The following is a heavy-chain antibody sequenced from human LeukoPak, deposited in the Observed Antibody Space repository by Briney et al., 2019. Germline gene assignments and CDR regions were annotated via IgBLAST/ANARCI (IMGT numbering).Heavy chain of an antibody. CDR3: ARDQGGYSYGYSDY. V-gene: IGHV1-2*02. D-gene: IGHD5-18*01. CDR2: INPNSGGT. CDR1: GYTFTGYY. J-gene: IGHJ4*02. Sequence: ASVKVSCKASGYTFTGYYMHWVRRAPGQGLEWMGWINPNSGGTNYAQKFQGRVTMTRDTSISTAYMELSRLRSDDTAVYYCARDQGGYSYGYSDYWGQGTLVTVSS.